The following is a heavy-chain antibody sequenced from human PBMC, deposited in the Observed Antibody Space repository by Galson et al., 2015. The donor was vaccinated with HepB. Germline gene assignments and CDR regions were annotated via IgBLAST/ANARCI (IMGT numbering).Heavy chain of an antibody. CDR3: VKEGPGVYYYDSSGKNY. CDR2: ISSNGGST. Sequence: SLRLSCAASGFTFSSYAMHWVCQAPGKGLEYVSAISSNGGSTYYADSVKGRFTISRDNSKNTLYLQMSSLRAEDTAVYYCVKEGPGVYYYDSSGKNYWGQGTLVTVSS. CDR1: GFTFSSYA. D-gene: IGHD3-22*01. V-gene: IGHV3-64D*06. J-gene: IGHJ4*02.